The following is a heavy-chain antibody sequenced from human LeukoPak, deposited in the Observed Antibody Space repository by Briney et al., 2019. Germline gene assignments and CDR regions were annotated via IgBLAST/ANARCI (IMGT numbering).Heavy chain of an antibody. CDR3: ARDDSAWYAY. D-gene: IGHD6-19*01. J-gene: IGHJ4*02. Sequence: RGSLRLSCAASGFTFSSYEMNWVRQAPGKGLEWVSYISSSGRSIYYADSVKGRFTISRDNAKNSLYLQMNSLRAEDTAVYYCARDDSAWYAYWGPGTLVTVSS. V-gene: IGHV3-48*03. CDR1: GFTFSSYE. CDR2: ISSSGRSI.